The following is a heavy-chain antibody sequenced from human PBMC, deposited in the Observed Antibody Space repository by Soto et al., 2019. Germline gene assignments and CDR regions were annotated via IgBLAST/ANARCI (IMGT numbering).Heavy chain of an antibody. Sequence: KVSCKASGYTFTGYYMHWVRQAPGQGLEWMGWINPNSGGTNYAQKFQGRVTMTRDTSISTAYMELSRLRSDDTAVYYCARSIGIAAAGPDYWGQGTMVTVSS. CDR2: INPNSGGT. V-gene: IGHV1-2*02. CDR3: ARSIGIAAAGPDY. D-gene: IGHD6-13*01. CDR1: GYTFTGYY. J-gene: IGHJ4*03.